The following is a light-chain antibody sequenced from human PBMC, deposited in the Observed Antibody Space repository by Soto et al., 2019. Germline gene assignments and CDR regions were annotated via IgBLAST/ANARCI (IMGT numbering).Light chain of an antibody. V-gene: IGKV1-5*03. CDR3: QQYDHVSPFT. J-gene: IGKJ4*01. Sequence: IQMTQSPSTLSASVGDSVNITCRASQSISGWLAWYQQKPGKAPKFLIYKASTLQQGVPSRFSGSGFGTEFTLTISGLQPDDFAIYYCQQYDHVSPFTCGGGTRVDLK. CDR2: KAS. CDR1: QSISGW.